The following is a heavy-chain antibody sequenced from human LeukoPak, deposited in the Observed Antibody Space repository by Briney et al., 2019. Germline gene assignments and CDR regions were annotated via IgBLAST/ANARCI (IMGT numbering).Heavy chain of an antibody. CDR1: GGSFSGYY. V-gene: IGHV4-34*09. Sequence: SETLSLTCAVYGGSFSGYYWSWIRQPPGKGLEWIGEINHSGSTYYNPSLKSRVTISVDTSKNQFSLKLSSVTAADTAVYYCAREANYYGSATDYWGQGTLVTVSS. J-gene: IGHJ4*02. CDR3: AREANYYGSATDY. D-gene: IGHD3-10*01. CDR2: INHSGST.